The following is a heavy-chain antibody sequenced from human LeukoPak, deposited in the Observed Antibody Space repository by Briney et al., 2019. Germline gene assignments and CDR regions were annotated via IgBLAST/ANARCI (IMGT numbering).Heavy chain of an antibody. CDR2: ITGSGDTT. V-gene: IGHV3-23*01. J-gene: IGHJ4*02. D-gene: IGHD3-9*01. CDR3: AKWGDSDILTGYYVSDF. Sequence: PGGSLRLSCAASGFIFRNYAMSWVRQAPGKGLEWVSAITGSGDTTYYADSVKGRFTISRDNSKNTLYVEMNTLRAEDTAVYYCAKWGDSDILTGYYVSDFWGQGALVTVSS. CDR1: GFIFRNYA.